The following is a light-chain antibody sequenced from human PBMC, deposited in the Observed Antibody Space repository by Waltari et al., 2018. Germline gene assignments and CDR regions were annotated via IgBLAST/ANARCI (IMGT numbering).Light chain of an antibody. CDR1: NRGVWPYNL. CDR2: EGT. CDR3: CSYVSNTYV. Sequence: QSALTQPASVSGSPGQSITLPCTGTNRGVWPYNLVSWYQQPPGKAPKLIIFEGTKRPSGVSNRFFASKSGNTASLTISGLQADDEADYHCCSYVSNTYVFGTGTKVTVL. V-gene: IGLV2-23*01. J-gene: IGLJ1*01.